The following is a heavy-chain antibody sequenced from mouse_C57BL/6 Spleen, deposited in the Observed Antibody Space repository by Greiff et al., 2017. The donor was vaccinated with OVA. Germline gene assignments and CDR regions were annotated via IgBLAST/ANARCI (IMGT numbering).Heavy chain of an antibody. Sequence: QVQLQQPGAELVKPGASVKLSCKASGYTFTSYWMQWVKQRPGQGLEWIGEIDPSDSYTNYNQKFKGKATLTVETSSSTAYMQLSSLTSEDSAVYYCAREGNPAWFAYWGQGTLVTVSA. D-gene: IGHD2-1*01. V-gene: IGHV1-50*01. CDR1: GYTFTSYW. J-gene: IGHJ3*01. CDR2: IDPSDSYT. CDR3: AREGNPAWFAY.